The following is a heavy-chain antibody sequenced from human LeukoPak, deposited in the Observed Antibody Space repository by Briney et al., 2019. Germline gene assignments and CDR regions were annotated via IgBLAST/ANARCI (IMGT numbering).Heavy chain of an antibody. CDR3: ARGGSQEYSYGSFDY. CDR1: GGSISSGDYY. Sequence: PSETLSLTSTVSGGSISSGDYYWSWIRQPPGKGLEWIGYIYYSGSTYYNPSLKSRVTISVDTSKNQFSLKLSSVTAADTAVYYCARGGSQEYSYGSFDYWGQGTLVTVSS. J-gene: IGHJ4*02. D-gene: IGHD5-18*01. CDR2: IYYSGST. V-gene: IGHV4-30-4*08.